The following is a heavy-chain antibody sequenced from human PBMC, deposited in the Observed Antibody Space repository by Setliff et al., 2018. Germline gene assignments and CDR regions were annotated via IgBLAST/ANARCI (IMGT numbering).Heavy chain of an antibody. CDR1: GFTFDDYA. V-gene: IGHV3-9*01. CDR2: ISWNSGSI. CDR3: VRLLDSDL. Sequence: GGSLRLSCAASGFTFDDYAMHWVRQAPGKGLEWVSGISWNSGSIGYADSVKGRFTISRDNAKNSLYLQMNSLRAEDTAVYFCVRLLDSDLWGQGTPVTVSS. D-gene: IGHD3-10*01. J-gene: IGHJ5*02.